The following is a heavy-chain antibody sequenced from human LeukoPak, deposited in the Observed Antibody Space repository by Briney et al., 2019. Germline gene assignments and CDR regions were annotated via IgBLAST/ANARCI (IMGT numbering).Heavy chain of an antibody. V-gene: IGHV4-4*07. D-gene: IGHD3-10*01. J-gene: IGHJ5*02. CDR2: IYTSGST. Sequence: SETLSLTCTVSGGSISSYYWSWIRQPAGKGLEWIGRIYTSGSTNYNPSLKSRVTMSVDTSKNQFSLKLSSVTAADTAVYYCARGGITMVPRGWFDPWGQGTLVTVSS. CDR3: ARGGITMVPRGWFDP. CDR1: GGSISSYY.